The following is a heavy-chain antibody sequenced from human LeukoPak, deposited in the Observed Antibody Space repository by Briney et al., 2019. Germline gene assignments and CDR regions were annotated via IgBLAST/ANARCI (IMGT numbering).Heavy chain of an antibody. Sequence: SETLSLTCTVSGGSISSSSYYWGWIRQPPGKGLEWIGSIYYSGSTYYNPSLKSRVTISVDTSKNQFSLKLSSVTAADTAVYYCARRNYYGSGSQVEGDYWGQGTLVTVSS. V-gene: IGHV4-39*01. CDR2: IYYSGST. CDR1: GGSISSSSYY. CDR3: ARRNYYGSGSQVEGDY. J-gene: IGHJ4*02. D-gene: IGHD3-10*01.